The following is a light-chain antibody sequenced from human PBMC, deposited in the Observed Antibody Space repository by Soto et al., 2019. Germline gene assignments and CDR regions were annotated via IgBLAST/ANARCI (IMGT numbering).Light chain of an antibody. CDR3: QQLHSFVLT. Sequence: IQLTQSPSSLSASIGDRVTITCRASQDISIYLAWYQQKSGEAPRLLIYGASTLQSGVPSRFSGSRSGTDFTLTMRGLQPEDFATYYCQQLHSFVLTFGGGTKVEMK. V-gene: IGKV1-9*01. CDR1: QDISIY. J-gene: IGKJ4*01. CDR2: GAS.